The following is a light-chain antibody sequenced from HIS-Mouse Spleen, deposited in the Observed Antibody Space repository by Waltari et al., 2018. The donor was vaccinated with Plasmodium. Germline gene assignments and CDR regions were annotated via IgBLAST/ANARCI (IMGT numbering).Light chain of an antibody. CDR1: VLAKTY. CDR2: KDS. V-gene: IGLV3-27*01. CDR3: YSAADNNLV. Sequence: SYELTQPSSVSVSPGQTARITCPGDVLAKTYARWFQQKPGQAPVLVIYKDSERPSGIPERFSGSSSGTTVTLTISGAQVEDEADYYCYSAADNNLVFGGGTKLTVL. J-gene: IGLJ3*02.